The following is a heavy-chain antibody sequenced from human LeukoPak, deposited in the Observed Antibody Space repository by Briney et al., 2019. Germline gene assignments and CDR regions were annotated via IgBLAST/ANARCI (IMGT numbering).Heavy chain of an antibody. Sequence: SETLSLTCAVSGYSISSGYYWGWIRQPPGKGLEWIGSIYHSGSTYYNPSLKSRVTISVDTSKNQFSLKLSSVTAADTAVYYCARLVPLIVAGRFDYWGQGTLVTVSS. J-gene: IGHJ4*02. CDR2: IYHSGST. D-gene: IGHD5-12*01. V-gene: IGHV4-38-2*01. CDR1: GYSISSGYY. CDR3: ARLVPLIVAGRFDY.